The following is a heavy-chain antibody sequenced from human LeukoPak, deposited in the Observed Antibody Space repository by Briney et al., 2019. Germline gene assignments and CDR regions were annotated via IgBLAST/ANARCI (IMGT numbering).Heavy chain of an antibody. V-gene: IGHV3-7*05. CDR2: IRQDGGEE. CDR1: GFTFRTYW. Sequence: GGSLRLSCEASGFTFRTYWMTWVRQSPGKGLEWVANIRQDGGEEYYVDSVKGRFTISRDNAKNSLYLQMNSLRAEDTAVYFCARDRYWGQGALVTVSS. J-gene: IGHJ4*02. CDR3: ARDRY.